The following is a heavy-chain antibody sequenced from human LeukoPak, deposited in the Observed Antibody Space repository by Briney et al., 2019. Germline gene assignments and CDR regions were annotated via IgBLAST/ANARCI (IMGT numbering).Heavy chain of an antibody. Sequence: ASVKVSCKASGYTFTSYAMNWVRQAPGQGLEWMGWINTNTRNPTYAQGFTGRFVFSLDTSVSTAYLQISSLKAEDTAVYYCTIIAVTTSDVHTVRGVFDYWGQGTLVTVSS. D-gene: IGHD4-17*01. CDR1: GYTFTSYA. CDR2: INTNTRNP. J-gene: IGHJ4*02. V-gene: IGHV7-4-1*02. CDR3: TIIAVTTSDVHTVRGVFDY.